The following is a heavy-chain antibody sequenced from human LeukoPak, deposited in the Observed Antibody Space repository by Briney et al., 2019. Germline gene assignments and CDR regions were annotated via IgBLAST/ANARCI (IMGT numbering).Heavy chain of an antibody. CDR1: GFTLSRYS. J-gene: IGHJ4*02. CDR3: TTDPLLTQPELDY. V-gene: IGHV3-15*04. Sequence: PGGSLRLSCAASGFTLSRYSMSWVRQAPGKGLEWGARIESKAHGGATEYAAPVKGRFTISRDDSKETVDLQMDSLKTEDSAVYYCTTDPLLTQPELDYWGQGTLVTVSS. CDR2: IESKAHGGAT. D-gene: IGHD5-18*01.